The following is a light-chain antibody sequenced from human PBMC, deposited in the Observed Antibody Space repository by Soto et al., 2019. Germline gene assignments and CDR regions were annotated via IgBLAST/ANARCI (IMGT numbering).Light chain of an antibody. V-gene: IGKV1-39*01. CDR1: QSVTNY. CDR2: AAS. CDR3: QQSDSIPPT. Sequence: DIQMTQSPSFLSASVGGRVSITCRASQSVTNYLNWYQQKPGKAPKLLIFAASSLQSGVPSRFSGSGSGTDFTLTVTNLQPEDFATYYCQQSDSIPPTLGQGTKVDIK. J-gene: IGKJ1*01.